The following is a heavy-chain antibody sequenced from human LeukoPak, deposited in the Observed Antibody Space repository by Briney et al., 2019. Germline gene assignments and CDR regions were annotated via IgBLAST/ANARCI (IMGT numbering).Heavy chain of an antibody. CDR3: ARTYYYGSGSNDY. CDR2: ISGSTNNI. D-gene: IGHD3-10*01. J-gene: IGHJ4*02. V-gene: IGHV3-21*01. CDR1: GFSFSSYT. Sequence: GGSLRLSCAASGFSFSSYTMNWVRQAPGKGLEWVSSISGSTNNIYFADSGKGRFTISRDNAKNSLYLQMNSLRAEDTAVYYCARTYYYGSGSNDYWGQGTLVTVSS.